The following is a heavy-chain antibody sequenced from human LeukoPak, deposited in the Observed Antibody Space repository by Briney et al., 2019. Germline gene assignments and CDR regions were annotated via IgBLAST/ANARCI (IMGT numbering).Heavy chain of an antibody. D-gene: IGHD5-24*01. Sequence: SETLSLTRTVSSGSISSGGYYWSWIRQHPGKGLEWIGYIYHSGSTYYNPSLKSRVTISVDTSKNQFSLKLSSVTAADTAVYYCARYQPFRRRDGYNSVYWGQGTLVTVSS. V-gene: IGHV4-31*03. J-gene: IGHJ4*02. CDR1: SGSISSGGYY. CDR2: IYHSGST. CDR3: ARYQPFRRRDGYNSVY.